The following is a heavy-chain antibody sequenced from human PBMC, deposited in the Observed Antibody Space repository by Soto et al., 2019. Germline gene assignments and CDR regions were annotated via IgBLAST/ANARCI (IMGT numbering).Heavy chain of an antibody. CDR3: ARILPLRVPAAQYGMDV. V-gene: IGHV1-69*13. Sequence: SVKVSCKASGGTFSSYAISWVRQAPGQGLEWMGGIIPIFGTANYAQKFQGRVTITADESTSTAYMELSSLRSEDTAVYYCARILPLRVPAAQYGMDVWGQGTTVTAP. CDR1: GGTFSSYA. D-gene: IGHD2-2*01. J-gene: IGHJ6*02. CDR2: IIPIFGTA.